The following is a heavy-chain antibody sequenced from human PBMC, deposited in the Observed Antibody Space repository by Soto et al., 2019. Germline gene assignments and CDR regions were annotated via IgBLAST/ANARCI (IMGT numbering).Heavy chain of an antibody. Sequence: GGSLRLSCAASGFTVSSTYMTWVRQAPGKGLEWVSVIYGGLTTSYADSVKGRFTIARDNSKNTVFLQMNSQRGEDTAVYYCARDRIEAAGTPRFNYYYGMDVWGQGTTVTVSS. CDR2: IYGGLTT. J-gene: IGHJ6*02. CDR1: GFTVSSTY. V-gene: IGHV3-53*01. D-gene: IGHD6-13*01. CDR3: ARDRIEAAGTPRFNYYYGMDV.